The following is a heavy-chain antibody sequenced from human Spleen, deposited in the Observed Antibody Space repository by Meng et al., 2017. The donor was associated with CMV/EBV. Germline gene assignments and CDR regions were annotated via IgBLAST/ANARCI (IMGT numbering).Heavy chain of an antibody. CDR3: ARVRFEPVPVAAWRALDV. CDR1: GASISTYY. D-gene: IGHD2-2*01. J-gene: IGHJ3*01. CDR2: IYYSGST. Sequence: SETLSLTCTVSGASISTYYWSWIRQTPGKGLECIGYIYYSGSTKYNPSLKSRVTISVDTSKNQLSLKLSSVTAADTAVYYCARVRFEPVPVAAWRALDVWGQGTMVTVSS. V-gene: IGHV4-59*01.